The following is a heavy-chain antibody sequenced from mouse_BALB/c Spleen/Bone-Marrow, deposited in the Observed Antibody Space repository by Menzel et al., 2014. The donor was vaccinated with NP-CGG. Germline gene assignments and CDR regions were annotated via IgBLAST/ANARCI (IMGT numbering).Heavy chain of an antibody. V-gene: IGHV1-63*01. J-gene: IGHJ2*01. Sequence: QVQLQQSGAELVRPGPSVKISCKASGYGFANFWLGWVKQWPGHGLEWIGDIYPGSGNPYYNEKFKGKATLPADKSSSTAYMQLSNQTTEDSAIYFCSRIAYCDNNYLDYWGQGTPLTVSS. D-gene: IGHD2-10*02. CDR1: GYGFANFW. CDR3: SRIAYCDNNYLDY. CDR2: IYPGSGNP.